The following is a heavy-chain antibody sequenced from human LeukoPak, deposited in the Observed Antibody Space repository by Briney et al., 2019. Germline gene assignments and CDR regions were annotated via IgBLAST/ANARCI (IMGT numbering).Heavy chain of an antibody. CDR3: ARRDGSYWYYDL. CDR2: INPSDSDA. CDR1: SYSFTTYW. V-gene: IGHV5-51*01. J-gene: IGHJ2*01. Sequence: GESLQISCKGSSYSFTTYWIAWVRQLPGKGLEWMGIINPSDSDARYSPSFQGQVTISADKSISTAYLQWSSLKTSDTAIYYCARRDGSYWYYDLWGRGTLVTVSS. D-gene: IGHD1-26*01.